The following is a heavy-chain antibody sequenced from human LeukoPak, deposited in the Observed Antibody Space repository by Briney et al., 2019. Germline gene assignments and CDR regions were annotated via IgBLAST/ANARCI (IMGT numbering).Heavy chain of an antibody. D-gene: IGHD3-22*01. V-gene: IGHV4-61*02. CDR1: GGSISSGSYY. CDR3: ARDAVVIDAFDI. CDR2: IYTSGST. J-gene: IGHJ3*02. Sequence: KSSQTLSLTCTVSGGSISSGSYYWSWIRQPAGKGLEWIARIYTSGSTNYNPSLKSRVTISVDRSKNQFSLKLSSVTAADTAVYYCARDAVVIDAFDIWGQGTMVTVSS.